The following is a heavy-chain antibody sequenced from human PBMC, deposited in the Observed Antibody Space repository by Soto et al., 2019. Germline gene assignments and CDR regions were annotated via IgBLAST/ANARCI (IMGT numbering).Heavy chain of an antibody. CDR3: ARDGSPPSARAKVGATTFRYYFDY. D-gene: IGHD1-26*01. J-gene: IGHJ4*02. CDR2: ISYDGSNK. CDR1: GFTFSSYA. V-gene: IGHV3-30-3*01. Sequence: SLRLSCAASGFTFSSYAMHWVRQAPGKGLEWVAVISYDGSNKYYADSVKGRFTISRDNSKNTLYLQMNSLRAEDTAVYYCARDGSPPSARAKVGATTFRYYFDYWGQGTLVTVSS.